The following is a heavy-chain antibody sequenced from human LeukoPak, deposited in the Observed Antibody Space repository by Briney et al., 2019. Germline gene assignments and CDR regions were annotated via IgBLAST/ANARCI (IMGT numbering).Heavy chain of an antibody. J-gene: IGHJ4*02. CDR3: AKAHCSSTSCSRADN. CDR2: ISYDGSNK. D-gene: IGHD2-2*01. CDR1: GFTLSSYG. Sequence: GGSLRLSCAASGFTLSSYGMHWVRQAPGKGLEWVAVISYDGSNKCYADSVKGRFTISRDNSKNTLYLQMNSLRAEDTAVYYCAKAHCSSTSCSRADNWGQGTLVTVSS. V-gene: IGHV3-30*18.